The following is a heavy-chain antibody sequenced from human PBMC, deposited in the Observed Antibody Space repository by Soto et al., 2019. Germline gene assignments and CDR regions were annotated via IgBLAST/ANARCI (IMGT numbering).Heavy chain of an antibody. V-gene: IGHV1-8*01. CDR3: ARGRRITFGGAWY. Sequence: QVQLVQSGAEVKKPGASVKVSCKASGYTFTSYDINWVRQATGQGLEWMGWMNPNSGNTGYAQKFQGRVTMPRNTSISTAYMEMSSVISEHTAVYYCARGRRITFGGAWYWGQGTLVTVSS. D-gene: IGHD3-16*01. J-gene: IGHJ4*02. CDR1: GYTFTSYD. CDR2: MNPNSGNT.